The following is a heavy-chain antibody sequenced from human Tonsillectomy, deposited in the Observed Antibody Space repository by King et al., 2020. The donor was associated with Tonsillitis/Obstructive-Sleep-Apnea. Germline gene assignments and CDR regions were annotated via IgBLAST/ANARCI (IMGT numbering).Heavy chain of an antibody. V-gene: IGHV5-51*03. D-gene: IGHD3-3*01. CDR2: IYPGDSDT. Sequence: VQLVESGAEVKKPGESLMISCNGSGYAFTTYWIGWVRQMPGKGLEWMGIIYPGDSDTRYSPSFQGQVTISADKSISTAYLQWSRLKASDTAIYYCARSYYDFWSGLYYYAMDVWGQGTTVTVSS. J-gene: IGHJ6*02. CDR1: GYAFTTYW. CDR3: ARSYYDFWSGLYYYAMDV.